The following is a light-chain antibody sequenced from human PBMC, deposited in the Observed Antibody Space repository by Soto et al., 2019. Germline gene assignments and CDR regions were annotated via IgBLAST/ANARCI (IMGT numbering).Light chain of an antibody. J-gene: IGLJ1*01. CDR2: EVS. CDR3: SSYTSSSTLEV. V-gene: IGLV2-14*01. CDR1: SSDVGGYNY. Sequence: QSVLIQPASVSGSPGQSITISCTGTSSDVGGYNYVSWYQQHPGKAPKLMIYEVSNRPSGVSNRFSGSKSGNTASLTISGLQAEDEADYYCSSYTSSSTLEVFGTGTKSPS.